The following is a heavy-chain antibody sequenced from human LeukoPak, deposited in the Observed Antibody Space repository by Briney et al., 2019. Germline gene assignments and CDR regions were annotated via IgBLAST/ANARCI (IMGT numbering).Heavy chain of an antibody. V-gene: IGHV3-23*01. CDR2: ISDSGDST. Sequence: GGSLRLSCAASGFTFRSYAMSWVRQAPGKGLEWVSIISDSGDSTYYADSVKGRFTISRDNTKNTLYMQMNSLRTEDTALYYCAKGAGGVCGDNNCYSRVFDYWGQGTLVTVSS. CDR1: GFTFRSYA. CDR3: AKGAGGVCGDNNCYSRVFDY. J-gene: IGHJ4*02. D-gene: IGHD2-15*01.